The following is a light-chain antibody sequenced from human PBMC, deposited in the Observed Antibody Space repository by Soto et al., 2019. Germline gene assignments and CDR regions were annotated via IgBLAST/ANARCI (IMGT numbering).Light chain of an antibody. Sequence: EVVLTQSPGTLSLSPGERATLSCRASQSLDSTYLAWYQQKPGQSPSLVIYGASRRATGIPDRFSGSGSGTDFTLTIDRLEPEDFAVYYCQRSGTSPPYIFVAGTRLDIK. J-gene: IGKJ2*01. CDR3: QRSGTSPPYI. V-gene: IGKV3-20*01. CDR1: QSLDSTY. CDR2: GAS.